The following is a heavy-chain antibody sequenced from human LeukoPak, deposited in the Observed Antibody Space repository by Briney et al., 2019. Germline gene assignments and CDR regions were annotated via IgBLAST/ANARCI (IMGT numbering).Heavy chain of an antibody. CDR1: GFTFSSYA. CDR2: ISYDGSNK. J-gene: IGHJ4*02. D-gene: IGHD2-15*01. V-gene: IGHV3-30*04. CDR3: ARDTQDY. Sequence: GRSLRLSCAASGFTFSSYAMHWVRHAPGKGLEWVAVISYDGSNKYYADSVKGRFTISRDNSKNTLYLQMNSLRAEDTAVYYCARDTQDYWGQGTLVTVSS.